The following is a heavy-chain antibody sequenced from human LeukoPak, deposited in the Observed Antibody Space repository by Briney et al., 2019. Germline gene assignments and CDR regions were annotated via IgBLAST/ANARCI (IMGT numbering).Heavy chain of an antibody. J-gene: IGHJ4*02. CDR3: ARGSRVGGPKYYFDY. V-gene: IGHV3-30*04. D-gene: IGHD2/OR15-2a*01. Sequence: PGRSLRLSCAASGFTFSSYAMSWVRQAPGKGLEWVTVISYDGRSDYYTDSVKGRFTISRDNSENTLYVQMSGLRAEDTAVYYCARGSRVGGPKYYFDYWGQGTLVTVSS. CDR1: GFTFSSYA. CDR2: ISYDGRSD.